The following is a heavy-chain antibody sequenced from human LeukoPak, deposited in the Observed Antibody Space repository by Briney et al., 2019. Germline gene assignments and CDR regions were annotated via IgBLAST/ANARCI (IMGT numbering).Heavy chain of an antibody. Sequence: SETLSLTCAVYGGSFSGYYWSWIRQPPGKGLEWIGEINHSGSTNYNPSLKSRVTISVDTSKNQFSLKLSSVTAADTAVYYCASAGYRQLGTFDYWGQGTLVTVSS. CDR3: ASAGYRQLGTFDY. V-gene: IGHV4-34*01. D-gene: IGHD6-13*01. J-gene: IGHJ4*02. CDR2: INHSGST. CDR1: GGSFSGYY.